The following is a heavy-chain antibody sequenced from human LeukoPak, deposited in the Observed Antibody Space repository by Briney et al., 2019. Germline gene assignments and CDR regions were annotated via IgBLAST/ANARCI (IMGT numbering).Heavy chain of an antibody. J-gene: IGHJ6*02. Sequence: ASVKVSCKASGYTFTSYDINWVRQATGQGLEWMGWMNPNSGNTGYAQKFQGRVTMTRNTSISTAYMELSSLRSEDTAVYYCARPRGSGWFMSYYSMDVWGQGTTVTVSS. D-gene: IGHD6-19*01. V-gene: IGHV1-8*01. CDR1: GYTFTSYD. CDR3: ARPRGSGWFMSYYSMDV. CDR2: MNPNSGNT.